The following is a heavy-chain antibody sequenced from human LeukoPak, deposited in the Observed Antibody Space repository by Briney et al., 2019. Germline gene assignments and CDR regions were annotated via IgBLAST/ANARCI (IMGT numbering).Heavy chain of an antibody. Sequence: GASVKVSCKASGYTFTGYYMHWVRQAPGQGLEWMGWINPNSGGTNYAQKFQGRVTMTRDTSIRTAYMEMSRLRSDDTAVYYCARDGAYDFWSGYYPGIKNWYFDLWGRGTLVTVSS. V-gene: IGHV1-2*02. CDR3: ARDGAYDFWSGYYPGIKNWYFDL. J-gene: IGHJ2*01. CDR2: INPNSGGT. CDR1: GYTFTGYY. D-gene: IGHD3-3*01.